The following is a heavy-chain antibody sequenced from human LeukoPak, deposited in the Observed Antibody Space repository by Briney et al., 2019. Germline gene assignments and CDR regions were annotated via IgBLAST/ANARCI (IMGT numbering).Heavy chain of an antibody. Sequence: PGGSLRLSCAASGFTFISYWRHWVRQAPGKGLVGVSRINGDGSSTDFADSVKVPFTISRDNAKNTLYLQMNSLRAEDTAVYYCARDAPGNTALDYWGQGTLVTVSS. J-gene: IGHJ4*02. V-gene: IGHV3-74*01. D-gene: IGHD5-18*01. CDR3: ARDAPGNTALDY. CDR2: INGDGSST. CDR1: GFTFISYW.